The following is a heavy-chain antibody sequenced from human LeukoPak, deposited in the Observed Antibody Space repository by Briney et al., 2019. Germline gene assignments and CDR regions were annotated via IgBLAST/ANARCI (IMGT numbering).Heavy chain of an antibody. CDR2: IYYGGST. CDR3: ARSFDRQYFDL. V-gene: IGHV4-31*03. J-gene: IGHJ2*01. CDR1: GDSISSGGYY. Sequence: SQTLSLTCTVSGDSISSGGYYWSWIRQHPGKGLEWVGYIYYGGSTFYNPSLKSRVTISVDTSENQFSLKLSSVTAADTAVYYCARSFDRQYFDLWGRGTLVTASS.